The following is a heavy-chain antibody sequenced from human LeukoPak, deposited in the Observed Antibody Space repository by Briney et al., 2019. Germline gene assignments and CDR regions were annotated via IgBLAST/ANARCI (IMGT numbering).Heavy chain of an antibody. CDR2: IFSGGNT. Sequence: GGSLRLSCAASGFTVSTTYMSWVRQAPGKGLEWVSVIFSGGNTYYADSVKGRFTISRDNSKNMLYLQMNSLRAEDTAVYYCARVEYYDFWSGHKTPPWFDPWGQGTLVTVSS. J-gene: IGHJ5*02. CDR1: GFTVSTTY. CDR3: ARVEYYDFWSGHKTPPWFDP. V-gene: IGHV3-66*02. D-gene: IGHD3-3*01.